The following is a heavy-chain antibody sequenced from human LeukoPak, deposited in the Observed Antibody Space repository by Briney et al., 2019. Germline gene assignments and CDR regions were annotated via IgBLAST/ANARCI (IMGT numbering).Heavy chain of an antibody. D-gene: IGHD6-19*01. CDR3: ARDDIAVAGSFDY. V-gene: IGHV1-69*13. Sequence: ASVKVSCKASGGTFSSYAISWVRQAPGQGLEWMGGIIPIFGTANYAQKFQGRVTITADESTSTAYMELRSLRSDDTAVYYCARDDIAVAGSFDYWGQGTLVTVSS. CDR1: GGTFSSYA. J-gene: IGHJ4*02. CDR2: IIPIFGTA.